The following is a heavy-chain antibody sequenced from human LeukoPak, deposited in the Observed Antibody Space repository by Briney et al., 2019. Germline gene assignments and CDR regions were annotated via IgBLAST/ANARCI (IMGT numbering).Heavy chain of an antibody. Sequence: PGWSLRLSCAASGCTLSGLAMYWVRQAPGKGLEAVAFVSYDGANQYYADSVRGRFTISIDISTNTLYLQMNSLRAEDTAVYYCAREGKFSSTWYPLDYWGQGTLVTVSS. CDR1: GCTLSGLA. CDR3: AREGKFSSTWYPLDY. CDR2: VSYDGANQ. J-gene: IGHJ4*02. D-gene: IGHD6-13*01. V-gene: IGHV3-30-3*01.